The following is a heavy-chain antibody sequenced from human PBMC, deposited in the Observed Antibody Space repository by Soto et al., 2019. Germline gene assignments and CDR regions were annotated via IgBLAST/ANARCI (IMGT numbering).Heavy chain of an antibody. D-gene: IGHD5-12*01. V-gene: IGHV4-34*01. CDR2: VNHSGST. CDR3: ARAEDGYNWLDY. J-gene: IGHJ4*02. Sequence: QVQLQQWGAGLLKPSETLSLTCAVYGGSFSGHYWSWIRQSPGKGLEWIGEVNHSGSTNYNPSLKSRXXIXAXXSKNQFSLKLSSVTAADTAVYYCARAEDGYNWLDYWGQGTLVTVSS. CDR1: GGSFSGHY.